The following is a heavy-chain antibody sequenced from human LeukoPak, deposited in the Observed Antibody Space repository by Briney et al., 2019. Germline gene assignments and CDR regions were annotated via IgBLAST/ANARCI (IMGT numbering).Heavy chain of an antibody. CDR2: INPNSGGT. CDR3: ARDQSYDILTGHFDY. V-gene: IGHV1-2*02. CDR1: GYTFTGYY. J-gene: IGHJ4*02. D-gene: IGHD3-9*01. Sequence: ASVKVSCKASGYTFTGYYMRWVRQAPGQGFEWMGWINPNSGGTNYAQKFQGRVTMTRDTSISTAYMELSRLRSDDTAVYYCARDQSYDILTGHFDYWGQGTLVTVSS.